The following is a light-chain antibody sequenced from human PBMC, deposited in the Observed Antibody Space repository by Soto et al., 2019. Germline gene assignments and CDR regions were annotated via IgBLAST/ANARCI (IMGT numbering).Light chain of an antibody. CDR3: QSYDSRLSANVV. Sequence: QPVLTQPPSVSGAPGQRVTISCTGSSSNIGAGYDVHWYQLLPGRAPKLLIYGNSNRPSGVPDRFSGSKSGTSASLASTGLQAEDEADYYCQSYDSRLSANVVFGGGTKVTVL. V-gene: IGLV1-40*01. J-gene: IGLJ2*01. CDR2: GNS. CDR1: SSNIGAGYD.